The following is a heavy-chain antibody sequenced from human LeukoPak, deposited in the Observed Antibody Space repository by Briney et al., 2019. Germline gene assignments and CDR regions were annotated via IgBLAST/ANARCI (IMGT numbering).Heavy chain of an antibody. CDR3: ATGVATAFTY. V-gene: IGHV1-2*02. D-gene: IGHD5-12*01. CDR2: INPDSGDS. Sequence: TSVKVSCKASGYTFTGYYIHWVRQAPGQGLEWMAWINPDSGDSYSAPKFQGRVTMTRDTSISTASMEVSWLTSDDTAVYYCATGVATAFTYWGQGTLVTVSS. CDR1: GYTFTGYY. J-gene: IGHJ4*02.